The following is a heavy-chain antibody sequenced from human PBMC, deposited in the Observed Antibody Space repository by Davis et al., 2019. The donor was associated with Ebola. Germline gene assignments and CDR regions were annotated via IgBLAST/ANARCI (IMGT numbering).Heavy chain of an antibody. Sequence: HTGGSLRLSCAASGFTFSNSWMSWVRHGPGEGLVWVSHINRDGTTTNYADSVEGRFTISRDNAKNTLYLQMNSLRAEDTAVYYCMSLSGGSWGQGTLVTVSS. CDR3: MSLSGGS. CDR2: INRDGTTT. J-gene: IGHJ5*02. D-gene: IGHD3-16*01. V-gene: IGHV3-74*01. CDR1: GFTFSNSW.